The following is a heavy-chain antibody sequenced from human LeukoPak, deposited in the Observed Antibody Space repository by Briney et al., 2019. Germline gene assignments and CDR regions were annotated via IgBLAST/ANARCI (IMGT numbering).Heavy chain of an antibody. Sequence: HPGGSLRLSCAASGFTFSSYAMHWVRQAPGKGLEWVAVISYDGSNKYYADSVKGRFTISRDNSKNTLYLQMNSLRAEDTAVYYCARDQNMVRGVIITPDDAFDIWGQGTVVTVSS. D-gene: IGHD3-10*01. CDR2: ISYDGSNK. CDR1: GFTFSSYA. J-gene: IGHJ3*02. CDR3: ARDQNMVRGVIITPDDAFDI. V-gene: IGHV3-30*04.